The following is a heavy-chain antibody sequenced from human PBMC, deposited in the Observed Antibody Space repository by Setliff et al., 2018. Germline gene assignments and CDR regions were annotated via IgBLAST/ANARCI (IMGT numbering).Heavy chain of an antibody. CDR2: IHHSGKA. CDR3: ARGRHIAARLLDS. J-gene: IGHJ4*02. V-gene: IGHV4-38-2*01. Sequence: SETLSLTCAVSGFSISSGYYWGWIRQPPGKGLEWIVNIHHSGKAYYNPSLKSRVTMSVDTSKNHVSLKLSSVTAADTAVYYCARGRHIAARLLDSWGQGALVTVSS. CDR1: GFSISSGYY. D-gene: IGHD6-6*01.